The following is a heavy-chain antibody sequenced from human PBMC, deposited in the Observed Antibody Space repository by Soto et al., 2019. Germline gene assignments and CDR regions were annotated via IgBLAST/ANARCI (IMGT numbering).Heavy chain of an antibody. D-gene: IGHD4-4*01. CDR3: ARASYRNSGLGY. CDR2: ISTSSSLI. CDR1: GFTFNSYS. J-gene: IGHJ4*02. V-gene: IGHV3-48*01. Sequence: EVQLVESGGGLVQPGGSLRLSCAASGFTFNSYSMNWVRQAPGKGLEWVSYISTSSSLIYYADSVKGRFTISRDNAKNSLFLQMISLRAEDTAVYYCARASYRNSGLGYWGQGTLVTVSS.